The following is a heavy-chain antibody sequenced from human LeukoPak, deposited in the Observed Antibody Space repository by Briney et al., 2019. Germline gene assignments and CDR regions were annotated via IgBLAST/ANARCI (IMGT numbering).Heavy chain of an antibody. D-gene: IGHD2-2*02. CDR1: GFTFSSYS. CDR3: AKASRRHCGTTLCYTLDY. V-gene: IGHV3-48*04. CDR2: ISSSSSTI. J-gene: IGHJ4*02. Sequence: GGSLRLSCAAAGFTFSSYSMNWVRQAPGKGLEWVSYISSSSSTIYYADSGKGRFTISRDNAKNSLYLQLNSLRAADTAKYYCAKASRRHCGTTLCYTLDYWGQGTLVTVSS.